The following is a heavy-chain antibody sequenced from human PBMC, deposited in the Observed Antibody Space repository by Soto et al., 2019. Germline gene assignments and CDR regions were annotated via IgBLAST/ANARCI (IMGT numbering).Heavy chain of an antibody. V-gene: IGHV4-34*01. D-gene: IGHD3-16*02. Sequence: QVQLQQWGAGLLKPSETLSLTCAVYGGSFSGYYWSWIRQPPGKGLEWIGEINHSGSTNYNTSLKSRVTISVDTSKNQFSLKLSSVTAADTAVYYCARIPLTGYYDYIWGSYRQVYFDYWGQGTLVTVSS. CDR2: INHSGST. CDR3: ARIPLTGYYDYIWGSYRQVYFDY. J-gene: IGHJ4*02. CDR1: GGSFSGYY.